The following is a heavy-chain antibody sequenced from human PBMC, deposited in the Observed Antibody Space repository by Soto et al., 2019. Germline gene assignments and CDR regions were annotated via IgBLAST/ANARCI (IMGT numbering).Heavy chain of an antibody. V-gene: IGHV1-3*01. CDR3: ARVKGITGTTDYYYYGMDV. D-gene: IGHD1-7*01. CDR1: GYTFTSYA. Sequence: PSVKVSCKASGYTFTSYAMHWVRQAPGQRLEWMGWINAGNGNTKYSQKFQGRVTITRDTSASTAYMELSSLRSEDTAVYYCARVKGITGTTDYYYYGMDVWGQGTTVTVSS. J-gene: IGHJ6*02. CDR2: INAGNGNT.